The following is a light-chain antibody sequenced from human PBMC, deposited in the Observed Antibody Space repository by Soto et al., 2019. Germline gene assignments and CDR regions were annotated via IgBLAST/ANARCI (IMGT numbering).Light chain of an antibody. CDR3: QQYHDWPPST. CDR2: AAS. J-gene: IGKJ2*02. CDR1: QSISNN. V-gene: IGKV3-15*01. Sequence: EIVMTQSPATLSVSPGERATLSCRASQSISNNVAWYQQKPGQAPRLLISAASTRATGIPARFSGSGSGTEFILTIGSLQSEDFAVYYCQQYHDWPPSTFGQGTKLEIK.